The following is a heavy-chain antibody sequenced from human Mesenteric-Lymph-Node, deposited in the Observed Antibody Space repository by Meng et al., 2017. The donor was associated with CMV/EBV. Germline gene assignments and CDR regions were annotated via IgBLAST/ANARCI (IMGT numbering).Heavy chain of an antibody. Sequence: GGSLRLSCAASGFTVSRNYMNWVRQAPGKGLEWVSVIYSGGSTYYADSVKGRFTISRDNSKNTLYLQMNSLRAEDTAVYYCAKDLSSSHIVATTLGGGFDYWGQGTLVTVSS. J-gene: IGHJ4*02. V-gene: IGHV3-53*01. CDR1: GFTVSRNY. CDR2: IYSGGST. CDR3: AKDLSSSHIVATTLGGGFDY. D-gene: IGHD5-12*01.